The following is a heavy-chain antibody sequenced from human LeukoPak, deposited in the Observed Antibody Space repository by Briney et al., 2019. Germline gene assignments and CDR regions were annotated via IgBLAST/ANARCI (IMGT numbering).Heavy chain of an antibody. Sequence: SETLSLTCTVSGGSISSSSYYWGWIRQPPGKGLEWIGSIYYSGSTYYNPSLKSRVTISVDTSKNQFSLKLSSVTAADTAVYYCARRPTYYYDSSGYYLSEFTGFDYWGQGTLVTVSS. CDR3: ARRPTYYYDSSGYYLSEFTGFDY. V-gene: IGHV4-39*07. CDR1: GGSISSSSYY. D-gene: IGHD3-22*01. J-gene: IGHJ4*02. CDR2: IYYSGST.